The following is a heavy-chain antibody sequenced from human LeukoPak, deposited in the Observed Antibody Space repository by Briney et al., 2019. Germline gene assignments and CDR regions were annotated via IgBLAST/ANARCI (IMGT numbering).Heavy chain of an antibody. CDR3: ARDLHYYDSSAYHPVSY. D-gene: IGHD3-22*01. Sequence: SGGSLRLSCEASGFTFSSYTMNWVRQAPGKGPEWVSSISYSSSYIYYADSVKGRFTISRDNAKNSLYLQMNSLRAEDTAVYYCARDLHYYDSSAYHPVSYWGQGTLVTVSS. CDR1: GFTFSSYT. CDR2: ISYSSSYI. V-gene: IGHV3-21*01. J-gene: IGHJ4*02.